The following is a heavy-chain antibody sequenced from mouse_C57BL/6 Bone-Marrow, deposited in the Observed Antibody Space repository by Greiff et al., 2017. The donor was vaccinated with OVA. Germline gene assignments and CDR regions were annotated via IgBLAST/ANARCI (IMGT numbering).Heavy chain of an antibody. CDR2: INPSSGYT. D-gene: IGHD2-12*01. CDR3: ARNSLRRRYYYAMDY. Sequence: QVHVKQSGAELAKPGASVKLSCKASGYTFTSYWMHWVKQRPGQGLEWIGYINPSSGYTKYNQKFKDKATLTADKSSSTAYMQLSSLTYEDSAVYYCARNSLRRRYYYAMDYWGQGTSVTVSS. V-gene: IGHV1-7*01. CDR1: GYTFTSYW. J-gene: IGHJ4*01.